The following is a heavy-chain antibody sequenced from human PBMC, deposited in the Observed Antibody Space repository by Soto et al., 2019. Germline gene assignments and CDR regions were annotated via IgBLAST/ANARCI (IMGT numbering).Heavy chain of an antibody. CDR2: IIPIFGTA. Sequence: SVKVSCKASGGTFSSYAISWVRQAPGQGLEWMGGIIPIFGTANYAQKFQGRVTITADESTSTAYMELSSLRSEDTAVYYCARGDYYDSSGTYVTYYYYGMDVWGQGTTVTVSS. CDR1: GGTFSSYA. J-gene: IGHJ6*02. V-gene: IGHV1-69*13. D-gene: IGHD3-22*01. CDR3: ARGDYYDSSGTYVTYYYYGMDV.